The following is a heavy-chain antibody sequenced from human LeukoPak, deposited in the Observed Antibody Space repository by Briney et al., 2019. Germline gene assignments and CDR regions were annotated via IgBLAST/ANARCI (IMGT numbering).Heavy chain of an antibody. CDR3: ARVAGYSGYEPGYFED. Sequence: SVKVSCKASGGTFSSYAISWVRQAPGQGLEWMGRIIPILGIANYAQKFQGRVTITADKSTSTAYMELSSLRSEDTAVYYCARVAGYSGYEPGYFEDWGQGPLVTVSS. V-gene: IGHV1-69*04. J-gene: IGHJ4*02. CDR1: GGTFSSYA. CDR2: IIPILGIA. D-gene: IGHD5-12*01.